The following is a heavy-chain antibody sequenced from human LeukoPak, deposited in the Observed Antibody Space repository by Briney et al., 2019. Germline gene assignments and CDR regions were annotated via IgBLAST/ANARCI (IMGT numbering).Heavy chain of an antibody. CDR1: GFTFSSYG. CDR3: AKDHLYCSGGSCYSYYYGMDV. J-gene: IGHJ6*04. CDR2: ISYDRSNK. Sequence: GGSLRLSCATSGFTFSSYGMHWVRQAPGKGLEWVAVISYDRSNKYYADSVKGRFTISRDNSKNTLYLQMNSLRAEDTAVYYCAKDHLYCSGGSCYSYYYGMDVWGKGTTVTVSS. V-gene: IGHV3-30*18. D-gene: IGHD2-15*01.